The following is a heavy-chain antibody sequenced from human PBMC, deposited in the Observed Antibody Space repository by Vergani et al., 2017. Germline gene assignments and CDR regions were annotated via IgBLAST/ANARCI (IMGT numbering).Heavy chain of an antibody. V-gene: IGHV3-33*01. CDR1: GFTFSSYG. D-gene: IGHD1-26*01. CDR2: IWYDGSNK. Sequence: QVQLVESGGGVVQPGRSLRLSCAASGFTFSSYGMHWVRQAPGKGLEWVAVIWYDGSNKYYADSVKGRFTISRDNSKNTLYLQMNSLRAEDTAVYYCAGDGREVGATLYYYYYMDVWGKGTTVTVSS. J-gene: IGHJ6*03. CDR3: AGDGREVGATLYYYYYMDV.